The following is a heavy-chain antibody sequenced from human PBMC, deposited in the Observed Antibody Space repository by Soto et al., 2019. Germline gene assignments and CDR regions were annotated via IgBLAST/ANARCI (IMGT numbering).Heavy chain of an antibody. CDR2: ISVYHGNT. CDR1: GYTFGKYG. J-gene: IGHJ4*02. D-gene: IGHD2-15*01. V-gene: IGHV1-18*01. Sequence: QVKLVQPGTEVKNPGASVKVSCKASGYTFGKYGISWVRQAPGQGLERVGWISVYHGNTIHAQKFRSRVNMTTNTSTSTAYMELGSLKSDDTAIYYCAKDCSGASCGFDIWGQGTLVTVSS. CDR3: AKDCSGASCGFDI.